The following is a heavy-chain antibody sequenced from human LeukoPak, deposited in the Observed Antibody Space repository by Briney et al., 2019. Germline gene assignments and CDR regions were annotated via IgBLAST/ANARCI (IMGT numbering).Heavy chain of an antibody. CDR2: ISSSVRTI. V-gene: IGHV3-48*03. CDR3: TRSFYCSAGACYWGLGY. J-gene: IGHJ4*02. CDR1: GFFFSRYE. Sequence: GGSLTLSCRPSGFFFSRYESNWVRPAAGRGLGWVAYISSSVRTIYYAGSVKGRFTVARDNVKNSMYLQMNSLRAEDTGVYYCTRSFYCSAGACYWGLGYWGQGTLVTVSS. D-gene: IGHD2-15*01.